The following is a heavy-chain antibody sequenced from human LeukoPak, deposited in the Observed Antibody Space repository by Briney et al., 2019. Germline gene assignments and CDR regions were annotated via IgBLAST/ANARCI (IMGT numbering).Heavy chain of an antibody. CDR2: IDYSGNT. Sequence: SETLSLTCTVAGGSISSSSYYWGWIRQPRGKGLEWIGSIDYSGNTYYNPSLKSRVTISVDTSKNQFSLTLSSVTAADTAVYYCARGREGYYMDVWGKGTTVTVSS. CDR3: ARGREGYYMDV. V-gene: IGHV4-39*07. CDR1: GGSISSSSYY. J-gene: IGHJ6*03.